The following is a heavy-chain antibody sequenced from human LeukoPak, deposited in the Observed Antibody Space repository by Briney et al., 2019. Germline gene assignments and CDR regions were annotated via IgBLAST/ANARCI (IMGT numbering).Heavy chain of an antibody. D-gene: IGHD5-24*01. CDR3: ARRWLQSYAFDI. Sequence: PGGSLRLSCAASGFKFRSYGMHWVRQAPGKGLEWVALISFDESNKYYLDSVKGRFTISRDNSKNTLYLQMNSLRPEDTAVYYCARRWLQSYAFDIWGQGTMVTVSS. CDR1: GFKFRSYG. V-gene: IGHV3-30*03. CDR2: ISFDESNK. J-gene: IGHJ3*02.